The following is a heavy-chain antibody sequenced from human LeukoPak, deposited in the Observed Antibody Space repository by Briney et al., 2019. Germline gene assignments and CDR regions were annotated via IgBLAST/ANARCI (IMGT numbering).Heavy chain of an antibody. J-gene: IGHJ2*01. V-gene: IGHV3-20*01. D-gene: IGHD6-19*01. CDR1: GFTFDDYG. CDR3: ARASPSGYFDL. CDR2: INWNGGST. Sequence: GGSLRLSCAASGFTFDDYGMSWVRQAPGKGLEWVSGINWNGGSTGYADSVKGRFTISRDNAKNSLYLQMNSLRAEDTALYHCARASPSGYFDLWGRGTLVTVSS.